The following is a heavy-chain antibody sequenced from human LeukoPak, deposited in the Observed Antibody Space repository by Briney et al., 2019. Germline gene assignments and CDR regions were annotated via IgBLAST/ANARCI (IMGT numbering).Heavy chain of an antibody. CDR3: VRAHRSGWYFFDY. Sequence: PGGSLTLSCAASGFTFSSYGMNWVRQPPGKGLEWVSSISSSSSYIYYADSVKGRFTISRDNAKNSLYLQMNSLRAEDTAVYYCVRAHRSGWYFFDYWGQGTLVTVSS. J-gene: IGHJ4*02. CDR1: GFTFSSYG. D-gene: IGHD6-19*01. V-gene: IGHV3-21*01. CDR2: ISSSSSYI.